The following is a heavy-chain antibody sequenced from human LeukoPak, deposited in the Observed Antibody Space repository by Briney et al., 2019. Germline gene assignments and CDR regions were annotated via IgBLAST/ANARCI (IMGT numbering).Heavy chain of an antibody. J-gene: IGHJ4*02. Sequence: ASVKVSCKASGYTFTTYGITWIRQAPGQGREGMGWISTKNGNTNYAQKIQGRVTLTTDTSTSTAYMELRSLRSDDTAVYYCARDRFPGYSYGYDNWGQGTLVTVSS. CDR1: GYTFTTYG. D-gene: IGHD5-18*01. V-gene: IGHV1-18*01. CDR3: ARDRFPGYSYGYDN. CDR2: ISTKNGNT.